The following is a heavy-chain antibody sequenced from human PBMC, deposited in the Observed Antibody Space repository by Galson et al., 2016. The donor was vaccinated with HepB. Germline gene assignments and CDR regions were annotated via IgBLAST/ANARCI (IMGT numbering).Heavy chain of an antibody. Sequence: SETLSLTCTVSGGSINSYCYNWIRQPPEKGLEWIGFIYFSGSTDSNPSLKSRVTISVDTSKHQFSLKLSSVTAADTAVYYCARDPGSSWYYGMDVWGQGTTVTVSS. V-gene: IGHV4-59*12. CDR1: GGSINSYC. CDR2: IYFSGST. J-gene: IGHJ6*02. CDR3: ARDPGSSWYYGMDV. D-gene: IGHD6-13*01.